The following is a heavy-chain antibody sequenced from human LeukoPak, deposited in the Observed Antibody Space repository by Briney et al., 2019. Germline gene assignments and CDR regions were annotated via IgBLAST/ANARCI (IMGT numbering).Heavy chain of an antibody. D-gene: IGHD3-16*01. CDR2: ISWNSGSI. CDR3: ARADTLGGYYFDN. J-gene: IGHJ4*02. V-gene: IGHV3-9*01. Sequence: PGRSLRLSCAASGFTFDDYAMHWVRQAPGRGLEWVSGISWNSGSIGYADSVKGRFTISRDNTKNSLYLQMNSLRAEDTAVYYCARADTLGGYYFDNWGQGTLVTVSS. CDR1: GFTFDDYA.